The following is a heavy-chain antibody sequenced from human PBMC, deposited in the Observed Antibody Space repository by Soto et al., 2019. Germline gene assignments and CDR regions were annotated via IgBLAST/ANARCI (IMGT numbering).Heavy chain of an antibody. J-gene: IGHJ4*02. CDR2: IYSSENT. CDR3: ARGLISGSHYSGGWYYFDS. V-gene: IGHV4-39*01. Sequence: SETLSLTCTVSGGSVSSSSYSWGWIRQSPGKGLEWIGTIYSSENTYYNPSLLSRVTISVDTSKNEFSLRLSSVTAADTAVYYCARGLISGSHYSGGWYYFDSWGQGTQVTVSS. CDR1: GGSVSSSSYS. D-gene: IGHD1-26*01.